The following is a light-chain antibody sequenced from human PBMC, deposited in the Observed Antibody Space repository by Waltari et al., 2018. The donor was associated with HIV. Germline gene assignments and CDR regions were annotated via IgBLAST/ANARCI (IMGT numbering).Light chain of an antibody. CDR1: SSNIGSNT. J-gene: IGLJ3*02. Sequence: QSVLTQPPSASGTPGQRVTISCSGSSSNIGSNTVHWYQQLPGTAPKPLIYSNNQRPSGVPDRFSGSKSGTSASLAISGLQSEDEADYYCAAWDDSLNGQVFGGGTKLTVL. V-gene: IGLV1-44*01. CDR3: AAWDDSLNGQV. CDR2: SNN.